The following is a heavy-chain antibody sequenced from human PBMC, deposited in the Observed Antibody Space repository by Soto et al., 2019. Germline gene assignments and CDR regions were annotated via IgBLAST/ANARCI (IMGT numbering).Heavy chain of an antibody. CDR3: ARRYGSAFDF. CDR2: IYYSGST. D-gene: IGHD3-10*01. Sequence: PSETLCLTWTVAGGSISSYGGSWIRQPPGKGLEWIGYIYYSGSTNYNPSLKSRVTISVDTSKNQFSLKLSSVTAADTAVYYCARRYGSAFDFWGQGTMVTVSS. V-gene: IGHV4-59*01. CDR1: GGSISSYG. J-gene: IGHJ3*01.